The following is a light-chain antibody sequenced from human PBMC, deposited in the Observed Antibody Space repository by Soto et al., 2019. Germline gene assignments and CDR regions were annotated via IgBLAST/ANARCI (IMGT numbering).Light chain of an antibody. V-gene: IGKV3-20*01. CDR2: GAS. Sequence: EIVLTQSPGTLSLSPGERATLSCRASQSVSSSYLAWYQQKPGQAPRLLIYGASGSATGIPDRFSGSGSGTDFTLTISRLEPEDFAVYYCQQYGSSPSVTFGPGTKVYIK. CDR3: QQYGSSPSVT. CDR1: QSVSSSY. J-gene: IGKJ3*01.